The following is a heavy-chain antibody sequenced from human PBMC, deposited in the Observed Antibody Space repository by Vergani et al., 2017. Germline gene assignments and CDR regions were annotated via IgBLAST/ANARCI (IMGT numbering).Heavy chain of an antibody. CDR3: ARDGLHSRRRPYYYYMDG. CDR1: GGTFSSYA. CDR2: IIPIFGTA. V-gene: IGHV1-69*01. Sequence: QVQLVQSGAEVKKPGSSVKVSCKASGGTFSSYAISWVRQAPGQGLEWMGGIIPIFGTAHYAQKFQGRVTITADEATSTAYMELSSLRSEDTAVYYCARDGLHSRRRPYYYYMDGWGKGTTVTVSS. D-gene: IGHD2-15*01. J-gene: IGHJ6*03.